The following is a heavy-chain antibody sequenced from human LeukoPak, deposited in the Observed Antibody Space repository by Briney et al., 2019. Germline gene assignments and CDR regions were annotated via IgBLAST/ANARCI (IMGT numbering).Heavy chain of an antibody. J-gene: IGHJ4*02. V-gene: IGHV3-30*18. D-gene: IGHD6-19*01. CDR2: ISYDGSNK. CDR3: AKNGIAVAVHYFDY. CDR1: GFTFSSYG. Sequence: GGSLRLSCAASGFTFSSYGMHWVRQAPGKGLEWVAVISYDGSNKYYADSVKGRFTISRDNSKSTLYLQMNSLRAEDTAVYYCAKNGIAVAVHYFDYWGQGTLATVSS.